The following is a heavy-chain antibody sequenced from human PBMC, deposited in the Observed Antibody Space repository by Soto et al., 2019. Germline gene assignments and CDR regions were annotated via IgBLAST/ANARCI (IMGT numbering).Heavy chain of an antibody. CDR1: GFTVSINY. J-gene: IGHJ4*01. V-gene: IGHV3-53*01. Sequence: GGSLRLSCAASGFTVSINYMSWVRQAPGKGLEWVSVIYSGGSTYYADSVKGRFTISRDNSKNTLYLQMNSLRAEDTAVYYCARSIVGATHIDYWGHGTLVTVSS. D-gene: IGHD1-26*01. CDR2: IYSGGST. CDR3: ARSIVGATHIDY.